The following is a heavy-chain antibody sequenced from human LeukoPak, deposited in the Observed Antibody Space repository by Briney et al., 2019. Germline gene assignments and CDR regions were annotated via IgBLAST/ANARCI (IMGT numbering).Heavy chain of an antibody. CDR2: INSEGSST. D-gene: IGHD3-10*01. Sequence: GGSLRLSCAASGFTFRSYWMHWVRQAPGKGLVWVSRINSEGSSTHYADSVKGRFTISRDNAKNTAYLQMNSLRAEDTAVYFCVGGEYYYGSGSYYYFDYWGQGTLVTVSS. CDR1: GFTFRSYW. V-gene: IGHV3-74*01. J-gene: IGHJ4*02. CDR3: VGGEYYYGSGSYYYFDY.